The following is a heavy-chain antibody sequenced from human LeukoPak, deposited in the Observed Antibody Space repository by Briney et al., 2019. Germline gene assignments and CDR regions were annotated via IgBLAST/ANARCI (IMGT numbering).Heavy chain of an antibody. CDR2: FDPEDGET. V-gene: IGHV1-24*01. CDR1: GYTLTELS. J-gene: IGHJ4*02. CDR3: ATFSVRGGRFLDY. D-gene: IGHD3-16*01. Sequence: ASVKVSCKVSGYTLTELSMHWVRQAPGKGLEWMGGFDPEDGETIYAQKFQGRVTMTEETSTDTAYMELSSLRSEDTAVYYCATFSVRGGRFLDYWGQGTLVTVSS.